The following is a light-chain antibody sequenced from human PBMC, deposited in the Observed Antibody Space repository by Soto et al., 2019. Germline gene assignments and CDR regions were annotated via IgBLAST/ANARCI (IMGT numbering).Light chain of an antibody. Sequence: DIVMTQSPDSLAVSLGERATINCESSQSVLYSANNKNYLAWYQQKPGQPPKLLISWASTRESGVPVRFSGSGSGTDFPLTISSLQAEDVAVYYCQQYYSTPRTFGQGTKVEIK. CDR3: QQYYSTPRT. CDR1: QSVLYSANNKNY. CDR2: WAS. V-gene: IGKV4-1*01. J-gene: IGKJ1*01.